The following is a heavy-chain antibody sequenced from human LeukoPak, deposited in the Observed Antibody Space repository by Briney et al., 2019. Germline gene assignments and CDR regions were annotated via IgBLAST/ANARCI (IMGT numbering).Heavy chain of an antibody. CDR1: GGSISSGDYS. J-gene: IGHJ3*02. Sequence: SETLSLTCAVSGGSISSGDYSWSWIRQPPGKGLEWIGYIYHGGSPYCNPSLKGRVTISVDTSKNQFSLKLSSVTAADTAVYYCASLHYYDSSGSLSGAFDIWGQGTMVTVSS. D-gene: IGHD3-22*01. CDR3: ASLHYYDSSGSLSGAFDI. CDR2: IYHGGSP. V-gene: IGHV4-30-2*02.